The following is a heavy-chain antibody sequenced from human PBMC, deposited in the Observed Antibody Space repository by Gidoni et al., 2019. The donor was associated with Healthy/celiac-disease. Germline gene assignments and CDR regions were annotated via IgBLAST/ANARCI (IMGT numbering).Heavy chain of an antibody. CDR2: IWYDGSNK. V-gene: IGHV3-33*01. J-gene: IGHJ4*02. Sequence: GLEWVAVIWYDGSNKYYADSVKGRFTISRDNSKNTLYLQMNSLRAEDTAVYYCARDFGGSSFEFDYWGQGTLVTVSS. CDR3: ARDFGGSSFEFDY. D-gene: IGHD1-26*01.